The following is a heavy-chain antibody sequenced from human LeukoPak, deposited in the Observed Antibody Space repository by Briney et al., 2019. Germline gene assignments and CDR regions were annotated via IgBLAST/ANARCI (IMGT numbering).Heavy chain of an antibody. J-gene: IGHJ5*02. D-gene: IGHD3-10*01. CDR1: GYTFSSYG. V-gene: IGHV1-18*01. Sequence: ASVNVSCKASGYTFSSYGISWVRQAPGQGLEWMGWISGYTGNTNYAQNLQGRVTMTTDTSTSTAYMELRSLRSDDTALYYCARSSWFGGRSEWRWFDPWGQGTLVTVSS. CDR3: ARSSWFGGRSEWRWFDP. CDR2: ISGYTGNT.